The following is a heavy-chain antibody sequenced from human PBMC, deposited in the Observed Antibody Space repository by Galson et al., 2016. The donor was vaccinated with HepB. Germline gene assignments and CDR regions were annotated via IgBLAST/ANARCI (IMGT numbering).Heavy chain of an antibody. J-gene: IGHJ4*02. V-gene: IGHV2-70*11. D-gene: IGHD4-17*01. Sequence: PALVKPTQTLTLTCTFSGFSLTTSGVCVNWIRQPPGKALEWLARIDWDDDKYYSISLKTRLTISKDTFKNQVVLTMTNMDPVDTATYYCARIMDRHDYVDPPDYWGQGTLVTVSS. CDR3: ARIMDRHDYVDPPDY. CDR1: GFSLTTSGVC. CDR2: IDWDDDK.